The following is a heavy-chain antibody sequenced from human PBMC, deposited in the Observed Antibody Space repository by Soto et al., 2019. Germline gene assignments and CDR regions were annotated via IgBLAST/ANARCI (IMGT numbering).Heavy chain of an antibody. CDR3: AKEYGSTWIDH. CDR1: GFTFSTYG. CDR2: MSYDGTKQ. Sequence: LRLSCAASGFTFSTYGMHWVRQAPGKGLEWVAAMSYDGTKQYYVDSVKGRFTISRDNSRNTLFLQLNSLRDEDTAVYYCAKEYGSTWIDHWGQGTPVTVSS. D-gene: IGHD6-13*01. V-gene: IGHV3-30*18. J-gene: IGHJ4*02.